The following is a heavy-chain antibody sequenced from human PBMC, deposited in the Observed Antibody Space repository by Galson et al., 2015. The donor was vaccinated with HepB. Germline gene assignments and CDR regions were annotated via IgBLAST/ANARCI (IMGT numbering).Heavy chain of an antibody. CDR3: ARDHACCTNVLLWFGELFGMDV. CDR1: GFTFSSYW. J-gene: IGHJ6*02. D-gene: IGHD3-10*01. V-gene: IGHV3-7*03. CDR2: IKQDGSEK. Sequence: SLRLSCAASGFTFSSYWMSWVRQAPGKGLEWVANIKQDGSEKYYVDSVKGRFTISRDNAKNSLYLQMNSLRAEDTAVYYCARDHACCTNVLLWFGELFGMDVWGQGTTVTVSS.